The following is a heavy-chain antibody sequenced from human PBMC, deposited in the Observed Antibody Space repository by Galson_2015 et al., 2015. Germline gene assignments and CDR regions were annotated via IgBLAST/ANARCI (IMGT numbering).Heavy chain of an antibody. D-gene: IGHD6-6*01. CDR3: AKGSAAGRPYYFDF. Sequence: SLRLSCAASGFTFSRYAMSWVRQAPGKGLEWVSAIGGDGIGTYHADSVKGRFTISRDNSGNTLSLQMNSLIAEDTAVYYCAKGSAAGRPYYFDFWGQGALVTVSS. V-gene: IGHV3-23*01. CDR2: IGGDGIGT. CDR1: GFTFSRYA. J-gene: IGHJ4*02.